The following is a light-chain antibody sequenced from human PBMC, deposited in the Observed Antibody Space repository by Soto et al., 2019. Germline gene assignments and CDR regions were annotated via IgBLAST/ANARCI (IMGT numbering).Light chain of an antibody. Sequence: EIVMTQSPATLSVSPGERATLSCRASQSLTSDYLSWYQQRPGQSPRLLIYDTDRRATDVPDRFRGSGSGTDFTLTITRLEPEDFAVYFCKQYGRSLWTFGQGTKVDIK. V-gene: IGKV3-20*01. J-gene: IGKJ1*01. CDR1: QSLTSDY. CDR3: KQYGRSLWT. CDR2: DTD.